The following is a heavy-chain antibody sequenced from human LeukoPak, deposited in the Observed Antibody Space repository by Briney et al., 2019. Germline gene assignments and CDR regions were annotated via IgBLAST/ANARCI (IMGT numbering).Heavy chain of an antibody. CDR3: ARVRWLHAYYSYYYMDV. CDR2: IYHSGST. CDR1: DDSINTYY. D-gene: IGHD3-22*01. V-gene: IGHV4-59*01. J-gene: IGHJ6*03. Sequence: SETLSLTCTVSDDSINTYYWSWIRQPPGKGLEWMGDIYHSGSTNYNPSLRSRVTISVDTSKSQLSLKLNSVTAADTAVYFCARVRWLHAYYSYYYMDVWGRGTTVTVSS.